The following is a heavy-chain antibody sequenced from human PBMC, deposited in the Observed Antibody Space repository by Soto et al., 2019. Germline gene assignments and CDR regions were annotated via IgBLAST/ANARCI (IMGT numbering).Heavy chain of an antibody. J-gene: IGHJ5*02. CDR3: VKDAVPYNGEWDWFDP. Sequence: GGSLRLCCAASGFIVNNIFMTWVRQAPGKGLEWVSGIGGTGTDTHYADPVRGRFTISRDDYTMYLQMTRLRVEDTAVYYCVKDAVPYNGEWDWFDPWGHGTLVTVSS. D-gene: IGHD3-10*01. CDR1: GFIVNNIF. CDR2: IGGTGTDT. V-gene: IGHV3-23*01.